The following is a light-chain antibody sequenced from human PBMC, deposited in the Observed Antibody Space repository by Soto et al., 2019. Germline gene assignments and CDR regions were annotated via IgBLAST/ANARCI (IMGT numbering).Light chain of an antibody. CDR2: GAS. CDR1: QTISSS. Sequence: DIQMTQSPSTLSASVGDRVTITCRASQTISSSLAWYQHKPGKAPKLLIYGASSLQSGVPSGFSGSGSGTDFTLTITSLQPEDFATYYCQQGYNTPRTFGQGTKLEMK. J-gene: IGKJ1*01. V-gene: IGKV1-39*01. CDR3: QQGYNTPRT.